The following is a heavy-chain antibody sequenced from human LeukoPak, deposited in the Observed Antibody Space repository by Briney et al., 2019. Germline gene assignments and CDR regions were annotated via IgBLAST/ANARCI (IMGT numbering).Heavy chain of an antibody. J-gene: IGHJ6*03. CDR3: ARDPYSGNYGNYYYYYMGV. D-gene: IGHD1-26*01. V-gene: IGHV3-66*01. CDR1: GCTFSSYE. Sequence: PGGSLRLSCAASGCTFSSYEMNWVRQAPGKGLEWVSVIYSGGSTYYADSVKGRFTISRDNSKNTLYLQMNSLGPEDTAVYYCARDPYSGNYGNYYYYYMGVWGKGTTVTISS. CDR2: IYSGGST.